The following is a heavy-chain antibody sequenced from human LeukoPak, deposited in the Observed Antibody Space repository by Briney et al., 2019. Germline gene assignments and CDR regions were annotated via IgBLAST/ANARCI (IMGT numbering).Heavy chain of an antibody. CDR1: GYRFTNYW. J-gene: IGHJ3*02. V-gene: IGHV5-51*01. D-gene: IGHD2-21*01. CDR3: ARPSERALAYGGGDCYYAFDI. Sequence: GESLKISCKGSGYRFTNYWIGWVRQMPGKGLEWMGIIYPGDSDTRYSPSFQGQVTISADKSINTAYLQWSSLKASDTAMYYCARPSERALAYGGGDCYYAFDIWGQGTMVPVSS. CDR2: IYPGDSDT.